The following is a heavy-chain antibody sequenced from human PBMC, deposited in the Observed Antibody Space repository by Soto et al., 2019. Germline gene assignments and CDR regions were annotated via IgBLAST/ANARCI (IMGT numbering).Heavy chain of an antibody. CDR1: GFSFSTST. J-gene: IGHJ6*02. CDR3: ARVRRNDASDYYGMDV. CDR2: ISSGSTTI. D-gene: IGHD1-1*01. V-gene: IGHV3-48*02. Sequence: PGWSLRLSCAASGFSFSTSTMNWVRQAPGKGLEWVSYISSGSTTIYYADSVKGRFTIARDNGKNSLYLQMNSLRDEDTAVYYCARVRRNDASDYYGMDVWGQGTTVTVSS.